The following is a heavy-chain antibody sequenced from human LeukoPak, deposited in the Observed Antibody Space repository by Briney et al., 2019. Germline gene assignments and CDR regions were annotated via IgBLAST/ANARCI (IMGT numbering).Heavy chain of an antibody. V-gene: IGHV3-74*01. CDR3: AKVPSYHMDV. CDR1: GFTFSSYW. J-gene: IGHJ6*03. CDR2: INSDGSST. Sequence: LAGGSLRLSCAASGFTFSSYWMHWVRQAPGKGLVWVSRINSDGSSTSYADSVKGRFTISRDNSMNTLYLQMNSLRAEDTAVYYCAKVPSYHMDVWGKGTTVTVSS.